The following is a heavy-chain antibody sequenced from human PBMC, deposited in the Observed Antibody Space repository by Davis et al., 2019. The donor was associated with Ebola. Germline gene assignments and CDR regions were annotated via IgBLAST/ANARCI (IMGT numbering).Heavy chain of an antibody. CDR1: GFTFDDYA. CDR2: ISWNSGSI. Sequence: SLKISCAASGFTFDDYAMHWVRQAPGKGLEWVSGISWNSGSIGYADSVKGRFTISRDNAKNSLYLQMNSLRAEDTAVYYCARGIEPFDYWGQGTLVTVSS. CDR3: ARGIEPFDY. J-gene: IGHJ4*02. V-gene: IGHV3-9*01. D-gene: IGHD5-24*01.